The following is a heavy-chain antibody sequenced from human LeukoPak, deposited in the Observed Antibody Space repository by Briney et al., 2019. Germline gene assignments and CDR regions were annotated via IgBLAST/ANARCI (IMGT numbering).Heavy chain of an antibody. CDR1: GGPVGSGTYC. Sequence: SETLSLTCTASGGPVGSGTYCWSWIRQPPGKTLEWIGYICDSGSIDHNPSLKSRVTISVDTSKNQFSLKLSSVTAADTAVYYCARVGAYDFWSGYQGGAFDIWGQGTMVTVSS. D-gene: IGHD3-3*01. CDR2: ICDSGSI. CDR3: ARVGAYDFWSGYQGGAFDI. J-gene: IGHJ3*02. V-gene: IGHV4-61*01.